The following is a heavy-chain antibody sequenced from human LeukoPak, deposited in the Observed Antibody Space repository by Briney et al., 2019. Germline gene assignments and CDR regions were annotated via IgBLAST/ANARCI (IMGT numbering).Heavy chain of an antibody. Sequence: SETLSLTCTVSGGSISRYYWDWLRQAPGQGLEWIGYICYSGSTNYNPFLKSRVTISVDTSKNQFSLKLSSVTAADTAVYYCARGADSSGYYSIFYFDYWGQGTLVTVSS. V-gene: IGHV4-59*01. CDR1: GGSISRYY. D-gene: IGHD3-22*01. CDR3: ARGADSSGYYSIFYFDY. J-gene: IGHJ4*02. CDR2: ICYSGST.